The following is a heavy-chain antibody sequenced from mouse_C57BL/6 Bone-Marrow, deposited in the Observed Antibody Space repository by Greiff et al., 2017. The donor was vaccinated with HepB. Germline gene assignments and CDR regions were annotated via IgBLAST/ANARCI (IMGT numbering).Heavy chain of an antibody. CDR2: INPSNGGT. D-gene: IGHD1-1*01. J-gene: IGHJ1*03. CDR1: GYTFTSYW. V-gene: IGHV1-53*01. Sequence: VQLQQPGTELVKPGASVKLSCKASGYTFTSYWMHWVKQRPGQGLEWIGNINPSNGGTNYNEKFKSKATLTVDKSSSTAYMQLSSLTSEDSAVYDCARGDYDGRWYFDVWGTGTTVTVSS. CDR3: ARGDYDGRWYFDV.